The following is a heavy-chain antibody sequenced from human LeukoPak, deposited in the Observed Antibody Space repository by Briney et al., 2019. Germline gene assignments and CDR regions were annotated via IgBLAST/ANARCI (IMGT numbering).Heavy chain of an antibody. D-gene: IGHD6-13*01. CDR1: GGSISSSNW. V-gene: IGHV4-4*02. Sequence: SETLSLTYAVSGGSISSSNWWSWVRQPPGKGLEWIGEIYHSGSTNYNPSLKSRVTISADKSKNQFSLKLSSVTAADTAVYYCARIYSSSNFDYWGQGTLVTVSS. CDR2: IYHSGST. J-gene: IGHJ4*02. CDR3: ARIYSSSNFDY.